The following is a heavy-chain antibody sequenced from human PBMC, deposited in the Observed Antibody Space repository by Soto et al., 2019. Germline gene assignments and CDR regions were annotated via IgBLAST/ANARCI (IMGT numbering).Heavy chain of an antibody. V-gene: IGHV1-69*06. J-gene: IGHJ4*02. CDR2: INPIFGTP. CDR1: GGTFSSYA. Sequence: SVKVSCKASGGTFSSYAISWVRQAPGQGLEWMGGINPIFGTPHYAQKYQGRVTITADTFTNTAYMELTRLTSDDTAVYFCAREGRHFDYWGQGTLVTVSP. CDR3: AREGRHFDY.